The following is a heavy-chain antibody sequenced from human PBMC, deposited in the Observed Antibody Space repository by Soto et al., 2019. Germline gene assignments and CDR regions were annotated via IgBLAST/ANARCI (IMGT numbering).Heavy chain of an antibody. CDR2: IKSDGSST. CDR1: GFAFSNNW. J-gene: IGHJ6*03. V-gene: IGHV3-74*01. CDR3: ASYYYYYYMDV. Sequence: EVQLVESRGGLVQPGGSLRLSCAASGFAFSNNWMHWVRQAPGKGLEWVSRIKSDGSSTNYADSVKGRFTISRDNAKNTLYLQMSGLGADDTAIYYCASYYYYYYMDVWGKGTTVTVSS.